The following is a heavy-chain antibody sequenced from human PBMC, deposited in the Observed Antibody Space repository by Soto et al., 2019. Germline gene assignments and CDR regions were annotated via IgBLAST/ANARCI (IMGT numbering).Heavy chain of an antibody. Sequence: QVQLQESGPGLVKPSETLSLTCTDSGGSISSYYWSWIRQPPWQGLEWIGYIYYSGSTNYNPSLKSRVTISVDTSKNQFSRKLSSVTAADTAVYYCSIYDRGYSGYDAIYYDYCMDVWGQGTTVTVSS. V-gene: IGHV4-59*01. CDR2: IYYSGST. CDR1: GGSISSYY. CDR3: SIYDRGYSGYDAIYYDYCMDV. D-gene: IGHD5-12*01. J-gene: IGHJ6*02.